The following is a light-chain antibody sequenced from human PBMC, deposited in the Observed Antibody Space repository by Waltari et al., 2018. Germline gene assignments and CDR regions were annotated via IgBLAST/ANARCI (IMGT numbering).Light chain of an antibody. CDR2: DAS. J-gene: IGKJ1*01. Sequence: EIVLTQSPATLSLSPGERATLSCRASQSVSSYLAWYQQKPGQAPRLLIYDASNRATCIPARFSGSGSGTDFTLIISSLEPEDFAVYYCQQRSNWPWTFGQGTKVEIK. CDR3: QQRSNWPWT. V-gene: IGKV3-11*01. CDR1: QSVSSY.